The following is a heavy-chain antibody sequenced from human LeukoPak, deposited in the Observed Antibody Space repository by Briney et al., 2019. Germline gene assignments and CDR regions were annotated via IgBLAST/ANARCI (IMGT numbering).Heavy chain of an antibody. J-gene: IGHJ4*02. CDR1: GFTFSNYA. CDR3: ARSNNIVGATYFVY. CDR2: ISSDGGST. V-gene: IGHV3-64*02. D-gene: IGHD1-26*01. Sequence: GGSLRLSCAASGFTFSNYAMHWVRQAPGKGLEYISSISSDGGSTYYADSVKGRFTISRDNSKNTLYLQMGRLRAEDMAVYYCARSNNIVGATYFVYWGQGTLVTVSS.